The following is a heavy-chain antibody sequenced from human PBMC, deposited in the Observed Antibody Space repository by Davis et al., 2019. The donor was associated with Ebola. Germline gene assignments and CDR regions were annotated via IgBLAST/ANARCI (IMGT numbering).Heavy chain of an antibody. CDR2: IIPIFGTA. CDR3: ARESSIAARPWDYYGMDV. CDR1: GYTFTSYY. Sequence: SVKVSCKASGYTFTSYYMHWVRQAPGQGLEWMGGIIPIFGTANYAQKFQSRVTITADESTSTAYMELSSLRSEDTAVYYCARESSIAARPWDYYGMDVWGQGTTVTVSS. J-gene: IGHJ6*02. V-gene: IGHV1-69*13. D-gene: IGHD6-6*01.